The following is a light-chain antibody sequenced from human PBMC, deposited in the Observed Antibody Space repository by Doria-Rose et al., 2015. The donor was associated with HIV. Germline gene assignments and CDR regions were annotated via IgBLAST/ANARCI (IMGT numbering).Light chain of an antibody. CDR2: WAS. CDR3: QQYYDTPS. V-gene: IGKV4-1*01. J-gene: IGKJ3*01. CDR1: HMLLYTSETH. Sequence: DIRVTQSPESLGMTTGARATLNCKSNHMLLYTSETHLAWYQQMPGQPPKLLIYWASTRQSGVPARFSGSGSGTDFTLTISSLEAEDVAVYYCQQYYDTPSFGPGTTVDIK.